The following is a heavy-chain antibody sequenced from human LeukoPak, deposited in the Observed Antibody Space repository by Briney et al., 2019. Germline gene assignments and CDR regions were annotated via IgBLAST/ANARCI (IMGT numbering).Heavy chain of an antibody. CDR3: ARGRRVRGVINFDY. V-gene: IGHV1-8*01. CDR2: MNPNSGNT. CDR1: GYTFTSYD. Sequence: ASVKVSCKASGYTFTSYDINWVRQATGQGLEWMGWMNPNSGNTGYAQKFQGRVTMTRNTSISTAYMELSSLISEDTAVYYCARGRRVRGVINFDYWGQPTLLTVSS. D-gene: IGHD3-10*01. J-gene: IGHJ4*02.